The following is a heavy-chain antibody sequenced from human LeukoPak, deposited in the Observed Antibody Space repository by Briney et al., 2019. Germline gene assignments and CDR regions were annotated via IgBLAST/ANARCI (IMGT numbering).Heavy chain of an antibody. Sequence: GGSLRLSCAASGFTFSDYYMSWIRQAPGKGLEWVSYIGSSGSTIYYADSVKGRFTISRDNAKNSLYLQMNSLRAEDTAVYYCARDDCSGGSCNTDYWGQGTLVTVSS. CDR1: GFTFSDYY. CDR2: IGSSGSTI. CDR3: ARDDCSGGSCNTDY. J-gene: IGHJ4*02. V-gene: IGHV3-11*01. D-gene: IGHD2-15*01.